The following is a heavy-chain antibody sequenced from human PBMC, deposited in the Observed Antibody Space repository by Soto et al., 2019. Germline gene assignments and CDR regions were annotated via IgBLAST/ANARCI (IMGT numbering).Heavy chain of an antibody. Sequence: GASVKVSCKTSGYTFTSYGISWVRQAPGQGLEWMGWINTGNGNTKYSQKFQGRVTMTRDTSASTAFLELSSLKSEDTAVYYCAGGGRLYYFYYGMEVWGQGSTVTVSS. CDR3: AGGGRLYYFYYGMEV. CDR1: GYTFTSYG. V-gene: IGHV1-18*04. CDR2: INTGNGNT. D-gene: IGHD3-16*01. J-gene: IGHJ6*02.